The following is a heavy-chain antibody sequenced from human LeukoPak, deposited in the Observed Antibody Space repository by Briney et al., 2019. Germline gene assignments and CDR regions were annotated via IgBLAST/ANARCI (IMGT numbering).Heavy chain of an antibody. J-gene: IGHJ4*02. V-gene: IGHV3-11*01. CDR1: GFTFSDYY. CDR2: ISSSGSTI. D-gene: IGHD3-9*01. Sequence: GGSLRLSCAASGFTFSDYYMSWIRQAPGKGLEWVSYISSSGSTIYYADSMKGRFTISRDNSKNTLYLQMNSLRPEDTAVYYCAKGLTNLGDDWGQGTLVTVSS. CDR3: AKGLTNLGDD.